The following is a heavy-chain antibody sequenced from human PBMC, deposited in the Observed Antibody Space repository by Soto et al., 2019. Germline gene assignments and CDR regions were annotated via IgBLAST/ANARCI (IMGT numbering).Heavy chain of an antibody. D-gene: IGHD6-13*01. CDR1: GYTFTGYG. J-gene: IGHJ3*02. Sequence: ASVKVSCKASGYTFTGYGISWVRQAPGQGLEWMGWISAYNGNTNYAQKLQGRVTMTTDTSTSTAYMELRSLRSDDTAVYYCARDVYSSSWADAFDIWGQGTMVTVSS. CDR2: ISAYNGNT. V-gene: IGHV1-18*04. CDR3: ARDVYSSSWADAFDI.